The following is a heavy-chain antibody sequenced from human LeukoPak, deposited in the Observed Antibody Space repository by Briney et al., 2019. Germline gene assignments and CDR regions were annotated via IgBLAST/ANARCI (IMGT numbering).Heavy chain of an antibody. CDR2: ICFSRTT. D-gene: IGHD5-18*01. CDR3: ARLHRGYSYGYDQHFDY. CDR1: GGSISSSDSY. Sequence: SETLSLTCTVSGGSISSSDSYWAWVRQPPGKGLEWIGSICFSRTTYYNPSLKSRVTMSVDTSKNQSSLKLSSVTAADTAVYYCARLHRGYSYGYDQHFDYWGQGTLVTVSS. V-gene: IGHV4-39*01. J-gene: IGHJ4*02.